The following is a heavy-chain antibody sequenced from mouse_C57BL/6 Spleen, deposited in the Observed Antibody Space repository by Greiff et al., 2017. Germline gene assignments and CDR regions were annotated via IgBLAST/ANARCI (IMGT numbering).Heavy chain of an antibody. D-gene: IGHD2-4*01. CDR2: ISYDGSN. J-gene: IGHJ2*01. CDR1: GYSITSGYY. Sequence: EVQLQESGPGLVKPSQSLSLTCSVTGYSITSGYYWNWIRQFPGNKLEWMGYISYDGSNNYNPSLKNRISITRDTSKNQFFLKLNSVTTEDTATYYCARRYDYDGYYFDYWGQGTTLTVSS. CDR3: ARRYDYDGYYFDY. V-gene: IGHV3-6*01.